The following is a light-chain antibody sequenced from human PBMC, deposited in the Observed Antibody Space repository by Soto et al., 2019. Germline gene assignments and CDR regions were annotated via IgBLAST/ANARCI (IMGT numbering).Light chain of an antibody. CDR2: EGS. Sequence: QSVLTQPASVSGSPGQSITISCTGTSSDVGSYNLVSWYQQHPGKAPKLMIYEGSKRPSGVSNRFSGSKSGKTASLTISGLQAADEADYYCCSYAGSSTFVFGGGTKLTV. V-gene: IGLV2-23*03. CDR1: SSDVGSYNL. CDR3: CSYAGSSTFV. J-gene: IGLJ2*01.